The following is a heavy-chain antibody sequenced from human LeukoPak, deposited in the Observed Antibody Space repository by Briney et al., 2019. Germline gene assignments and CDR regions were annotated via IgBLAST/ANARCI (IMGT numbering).Heavy chain of an antibody. J-gene: IGHJ4*02. CDR1: GFTFENYG. CDR3: AKDDAIFGPRYGTYDY. V-gene: IGHV3-30*02. D-gene: IGHD3-3*01. CDR2: IRYDGSNK. Sequence: GGSLRLSCAASGFTFENYGMHWVRQAPGKGLQWVAFIRYDGSNKNYADSVKGRFTISRDNSKNTLYLQMNSLRAEDTTVYYCAKDDAIFGPRYGTYDYWGQGTLVTVSS.